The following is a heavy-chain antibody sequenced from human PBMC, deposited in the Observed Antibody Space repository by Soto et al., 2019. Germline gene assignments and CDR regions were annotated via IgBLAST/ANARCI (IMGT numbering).Heavy chain of an antibody. D-gene: IGHD3-22*01. V-gene: IGHV4-34*01. Sequence: QVQLQQWGAGLLKPSETLSLTCAVYGGSFSGYYWSWIRQPPGKGLEWIGEINHSGSTNYNPSLKSRVTISVDTSKNQFSLKLSSVTAADTAVYYCARSRRDYYDSSGYYRPFDYWGQGTLVTVSS. CDR1: GGSFSGYY. J-gene: IGHJ4*02. CDR2: INHSGST. CDR3: ARSRRDYYDSSGYYRPFDY.